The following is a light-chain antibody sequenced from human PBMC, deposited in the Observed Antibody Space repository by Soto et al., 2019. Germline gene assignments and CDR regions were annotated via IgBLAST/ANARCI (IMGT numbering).Light chain of an antibody. CDR1: QSVSSSY. Sequence: EIVLTQSPGTLSLSPGERATLSCRASQSVSSSYLAWYQQKPGQAPRLLIYDASNRATGIPARFSGSGSGTDFTLTISSLEPEDFGVYYCQQGSNCPPWTFGQGTKVEIK. CDR2: DAS. V-gene: IGKV3-11*01. J-gene: IGKJ1*01. CDR3: QQGSNCPPWT.